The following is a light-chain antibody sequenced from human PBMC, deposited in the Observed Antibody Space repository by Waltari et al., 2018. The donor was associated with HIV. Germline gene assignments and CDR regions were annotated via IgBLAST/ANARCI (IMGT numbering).Light chain of an antibody. Sequence: EIVMTQSPGTLSVSPGERVTLSCRASQNVITNLAWYQQKPGQAPRLLIYGASTRATGIPPRFSGGGSGTDFTLTIGSPQSEDFTFYYCQQYNKWPRTFGQGTKVEVK. CDR1: QNVITN. CDR3: QQYNKWPRT. J-gene: IGKJ1*01. CDR2: GAS. V-gene: IGKV3-15*01.